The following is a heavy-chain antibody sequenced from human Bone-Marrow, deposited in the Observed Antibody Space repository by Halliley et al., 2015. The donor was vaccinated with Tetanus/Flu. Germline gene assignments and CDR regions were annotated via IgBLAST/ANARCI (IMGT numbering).Heavy chain of an antibody. V-gene: IGHV4-31*03. CDR3: AKTAATASGAFDV. CDR1: GDSKRSGNYY. D-gene: IGHD3-10*01. Sequence: TLSLTCTVSGDSKRSGNYYWNWIRRHPRRGLEWIGYIYYSGTTSYNPSLQSRLTISVDTSKNQFSLKLTSVTAADTALYYCAKTAATASGAFDVWGQGTIVAVSS. J-gene: IGHJ3*01. CDR2: IYYSGTT.